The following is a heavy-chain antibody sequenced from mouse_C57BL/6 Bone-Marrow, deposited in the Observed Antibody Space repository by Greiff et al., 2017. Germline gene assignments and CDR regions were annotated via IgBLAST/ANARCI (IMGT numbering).Heavy chain of an antibody. V-gene: IGHV1-54*01. CDR3: ARLGGPHFDY. CDR2: INPGSGGT. CDR1: GYAFTNYL. J-gene: IGHJ2*01. D-gene: IGHD1-1*02. Sequence: QVQLQQSGAELVRPGTSVKVSCKASGYAFTNYLIEWVKQRPGQGLEWIGVINPGSGGTNYNEKFKGKATLTADKSSSTAYMQLSSLTSEDSAVYFCARLGGPHFDYCGQGTTLTVSS.